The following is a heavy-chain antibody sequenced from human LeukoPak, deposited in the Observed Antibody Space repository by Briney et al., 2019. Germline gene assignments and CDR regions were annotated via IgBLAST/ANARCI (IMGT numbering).Heavy chain of an antibody. J-gene: IGHJ4*02. CDR1: GGSINSYY. CDR2: IYYSGST. CDR3: ARDYPNGYFDY. Sequence: SETLSLTCTVSGGSINSYYWSWIRQPPGKGLEYIGYIYYSGSTSYNPSFKSRVTISLDTSKNQFSLKLSSVTAADTAVYYCARDYPNGYFDYWGQGTLVTVSS. D-gene: IGHD4/OR15-4a*01. V-gene: IGHV4-59*01.